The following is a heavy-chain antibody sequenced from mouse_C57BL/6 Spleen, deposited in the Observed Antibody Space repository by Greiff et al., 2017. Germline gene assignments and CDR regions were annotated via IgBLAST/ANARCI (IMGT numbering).Heavy chain of an antibody. D-gene: IGHD2-3*01. CDR1: GYTFTSYG. Sequence: QVQLKESGAELARPGASVKLSCKASGYTFTSYGISWVKQRTGQGLEWIGEIYPRSGNTYYNEKFKGKATLTADKSSSTAYMGLRSLTSEESAVYFCARGAYDGYYRMDYWGQGTSVTVSS. V-gene: IGHV1-81*01. CDR2: IYPRSGNT. J-gene: IGHJ4*01. CDR3: ARGAYDGYYRMDY.